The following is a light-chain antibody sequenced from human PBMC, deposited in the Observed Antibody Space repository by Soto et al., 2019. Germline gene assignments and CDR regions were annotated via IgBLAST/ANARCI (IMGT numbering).Light chain of an antibody. Sequence: EIVRTQSPATLSVSPGERATLSCGASQSVSSNLAWYQQKPGQAPRLLIYGASTRATGIPARFSGSGSGTEFTLTISGLQSEDFAIYYCQQYNNWPRTFGQGTKVEIK. V-gene: IGKV3-15*01. CDR2: GAS. CDR1: QSVSSN. CDR3: QQYNNWPRT. J-gene: IGKJ1*01.